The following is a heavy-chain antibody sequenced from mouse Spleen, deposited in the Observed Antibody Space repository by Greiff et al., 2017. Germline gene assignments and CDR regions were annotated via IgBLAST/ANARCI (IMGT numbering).Heavy chain of an antibody. CDR1: GFSLTSYG. V-gene: IGHV2-5*01. CDR3: AKRGNGNLGYAMDY. Sequence: VKLVESGPGLVQPSQSLSITCTVSGFSLTSYGVHWVRQSPGKGLEWLGVIWRGGSTDYNAAFMSRLSITKDNSKSQVFFKMNSLQADDTAIYYCAKRGNGNLGYAMDYWGQGTSVTVSS. D-gene: IGHD2-1*01. CDR2: IWRGGST. J-gene: IGHJ4*01.